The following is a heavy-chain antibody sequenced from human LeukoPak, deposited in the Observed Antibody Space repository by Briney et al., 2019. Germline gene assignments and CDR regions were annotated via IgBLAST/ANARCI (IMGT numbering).Heavy chain of an antibody. J-gene: IGHJ4*02. V-gene: IGHV5-51*01. Sequence: GESLKISCKGSGYSFTSYWIGWVRQMPGKGLEWMAIIYPGDSYTRYSPSFQGQVTISADKSISTAYLQWSSLKASDTAMYYCARSSDSSGYYDYFDYWGQGTLVTVSS. CDR3: ARSSDSSGYYDYFDY. CDR2: IYPGDSYT. CDR1: GYSFTSYW. D-gene: IGHD3-22*01.